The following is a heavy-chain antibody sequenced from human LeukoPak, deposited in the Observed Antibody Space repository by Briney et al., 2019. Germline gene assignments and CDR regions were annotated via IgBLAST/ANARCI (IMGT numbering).Heavy chain of an antibody. CDR1: GGSFSGYY. Sequence: KPSETLSLTCAVYGGSFSGYYWSWIRQPPGKGLEWIGEINHSGSTNYNPPLKSRVTISVDTPKNQFSLKLSSVTAADTAVYYCARGPPQVVHADPYCSGGSCYGSRWFDPWGQGTLVTVSS. J-gene: IGHJ5*02. V-gene: IGHV4-34*01. D-gene: IGHD2-15*01. CDR3: ARGPPQVVHADPYCSGGSCYGSRWFDP. CDR2: INHSGST.